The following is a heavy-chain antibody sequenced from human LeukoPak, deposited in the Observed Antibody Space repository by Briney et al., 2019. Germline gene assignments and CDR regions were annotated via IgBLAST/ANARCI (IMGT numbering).Heavy chain of an antibody. D-gene: IGHD2-2*01. Sequence: SETLSLTCAVYGGSFSAYYLNWIRQPPGKGLEWIGEINHSGSTYYNPSLKSRVTISVDTSKNQFSLKLSSVTAADTAVYYCARQLGYCSSTSCYADKVDYWGQGTLVTVSS. J-gene: IGHJ4*02. CDR2: INHSGST. V-gene: IGHV4-34*01. CDR3: ARQLGYCSSTSCYADKVDY. CDR1: GGSFSAYY.